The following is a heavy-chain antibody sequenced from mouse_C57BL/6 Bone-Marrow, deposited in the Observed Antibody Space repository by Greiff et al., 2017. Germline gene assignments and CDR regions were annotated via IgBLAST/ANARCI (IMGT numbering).Heavy chain of an antibody. CDR3: AKILLYGSSYLPPMDY. Sequence: QVQLKQSGPGLVQPSQSLSITCTVSGFSLTSYGVHWVRQSPGKGLEWLGVIWRGGSTDYNAAFMSRLSITKDNSKSQVFFKMNSLQADDTAIYYCAKILLYGSSYLPPMDYWGQGTSVTVSS. D-gene: IGHD1-1*01. V-gene: IGHV2-5*01. J-gene: IGHJ4*01. CDR1: GFSLTSYG. CDR2: IWRGGST.